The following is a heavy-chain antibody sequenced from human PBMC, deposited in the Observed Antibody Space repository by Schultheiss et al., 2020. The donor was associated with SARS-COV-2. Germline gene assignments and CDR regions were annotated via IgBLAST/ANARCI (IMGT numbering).Heavy chain of an antibody. CDR2: IYYGGST. J-gene: IGHJ4*02. Sequence: SETLSLTCSVSGGSISSSRHYWGWIRQSPGKGLEWIGNIYYGGSTYHNPSLKSRVSMSVDTSRNQFSLKLNSVTAADSAIYYCASILEHLVLGVGYFKYWGQGALVTGSS. CDR1: GGSISSSRHY. V-gene: IGHV4-39*01. D-gene: IGHD6-6*01. CDR3: ASILEHLVLGVGYFKY.